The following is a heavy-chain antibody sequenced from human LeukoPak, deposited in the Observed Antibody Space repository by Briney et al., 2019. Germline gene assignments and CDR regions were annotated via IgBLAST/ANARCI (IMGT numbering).Heavy chain of an antibody. V-gene: IGHV4-39*01. J-gene: IGHJ3*01. Sequence: SETLSLTCTVSGGSISTSNWYWVWIRQPPGTGLEWIGSIYYIGETFYNPSLKSRVTISVDMSRNQFSLMLGSVTAADTAVYYCATLRSIAVGAFDVWGQGTMVTVSS. CDR3: ATLRSIAVGAFDV. CDR1: GGSISTSNWY. D-gene: IGHD6-19*01. CDR2: IYYIGET.